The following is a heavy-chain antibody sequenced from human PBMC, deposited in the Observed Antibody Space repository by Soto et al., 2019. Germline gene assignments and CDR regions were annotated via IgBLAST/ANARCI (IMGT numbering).Heavy chain of an antibody. CDR2: ITPMFGTP. V-gene: IGHV1-69*13. Sequence: EASVKVSCKASGGTFSRYTITLVRQAPGQGLEWMGGITPMFGTPNYAQKFQGRVTITADESTSTAYMELSSLRSEDTAMYYCARDGTLYDSSAYYYLYWGQGTLVTVSS. CDR3: ARDGTLYDSSAYYYLY. J-gene: IGHJ4*02. CDR1: GGTFSRYT. D-gene: IGHD3-22*01.